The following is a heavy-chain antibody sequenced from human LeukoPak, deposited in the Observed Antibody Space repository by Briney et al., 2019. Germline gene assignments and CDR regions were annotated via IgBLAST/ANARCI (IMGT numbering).Heavy chain of an antibody. CDR1: GASISALH. Sequence: SETLSLTCTVSGASISALHWSWVRQPAGKSLEWIALIYSSGSTLLNPSLKPRVAMSLDLTKNQLSLRLTSLTAADTAMYYCARKDGDYWGQGTLVTVSS. CDR2: IYSSGST. CDR3: ARKDGDY. J-gene: IGHJ4*02. V-gene: IGHV4-4*07.